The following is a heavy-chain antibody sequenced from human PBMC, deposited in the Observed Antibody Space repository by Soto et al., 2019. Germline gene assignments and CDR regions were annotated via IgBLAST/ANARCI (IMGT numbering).Heavy chain of an antibody. Sequence: GGSLRLSCAASGFTFSSYVMHWVRQSPGKGLEWVAVISYDGSNKYYADSVKGRFTISRDNSKNTLYLQMNSLRAEDTAVYYCAKVRGYSYGPLLDYYYGMDVWGQGTTVTVSS. V-gene: IGHV3-30*18. D-gene: IGHD5-18*01. CDR1: GFTFSSYV. CDR2: ISYDGSNK. J-gene: IGHJ6*02. CDR3: AKVRGYSYGPLLDYYYGMDV.